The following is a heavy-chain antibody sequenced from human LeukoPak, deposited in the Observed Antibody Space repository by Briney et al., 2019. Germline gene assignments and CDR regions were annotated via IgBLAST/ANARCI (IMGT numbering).Heavy chain of an antibody. CDR2: ISGSGGST. CDR1: GFTFSSYA. V-gene: IGHV3-23*01. J-gene: IGHJ4*02. Sequence: GGSLRLSCAASGFTFSSYAMSWVRQAPGKGLEWVSSISGSGGSTYYADSVKGRFTISRDDSRNTLYLQMNSLRGDDTAVYYCAKGRGEIGDYFDYWGQGTLVTVSS. CDR3: AKGRGEIGDYFDY. D-gene: IGHD3-16*01.